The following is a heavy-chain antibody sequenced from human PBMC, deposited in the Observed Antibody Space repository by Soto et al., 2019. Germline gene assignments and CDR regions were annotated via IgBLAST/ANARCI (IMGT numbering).Heavy chain of an antibody. CDR1: GGSFSGYY. V-gene: IGHV4-34*01. CDR3: ARVRSTVATFDP. Sequence: SETLSLTCAVYGGSFSGYYWSWIRQPPGKGLEWIGEINHSGSTNYNPSLKSRVTISVDTSKNQFSLKLSSVTAADTAVYYCARVRSTVATFDPWGQGTLVTVSS. CDR2: INHSGST. D-gene: IGHD4-17*01. J-gene: IGHJ5*02.